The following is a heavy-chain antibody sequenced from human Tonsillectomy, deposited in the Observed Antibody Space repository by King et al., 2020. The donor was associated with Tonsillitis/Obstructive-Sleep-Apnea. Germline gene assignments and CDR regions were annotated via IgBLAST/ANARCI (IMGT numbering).Heavy chain of an antibody. V-gene: IGHV4-39*01. Sequence: QLQESGPGLVKPSETLSLTCTVSGGSISSSTYYWGWIRQPPGKGLEWIGTIYYSVSTYYNPSLKTRVTISVDTSNNQFFLKLSSLTAADTAVYYCARRVQLERRGDAFNIWGQGTMVTVSS. CDR2: IYYSVST. CDR1: GGSISSSTYY. CDR3: ARRVQLERRGDAFNI. J-gene: IGHJ3*02. D-gene: IGHD1-1*01.